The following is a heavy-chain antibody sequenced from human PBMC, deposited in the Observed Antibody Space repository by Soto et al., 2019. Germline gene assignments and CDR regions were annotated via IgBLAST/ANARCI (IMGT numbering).Heavy chain of an antibody. CDR2: IYYSGST. Sequence: PSETLSLTCTVSGGSSSSFYWSWIRQPPGKGLEWIGYIYYSGSTNYNPSLKSRVTISVDTSKNQFSLKLSSVTAADTAVYYCASSNIAAAGFYYYGMDVWGRGTTVTVSS. CDR1: GGSSSSFY. J-gene: IGHJ6*02. V-gene: IGHV4-59*01. CDR3: ASSNIAAAGFYYYGMDV. D-gene: IGHD6-13*01.